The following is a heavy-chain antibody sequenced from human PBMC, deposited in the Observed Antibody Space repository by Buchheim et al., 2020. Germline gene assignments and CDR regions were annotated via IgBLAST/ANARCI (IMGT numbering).Heavy chain of an antibody. D-gene: IGHD3-16*01. J-gene: IGHJ6*02. V-gene: IGHV4-31*03. Sequence: QVQLQESGPGLVKPSQTLSLTCTVSGGSISSGGYYWSWIRQHPGKGLEWIGYIYHSGSTYYSPSPKSRVTISVDTSKNQFSLKLSSVTAADTAVYYCARYVLVTGLYYYGLDVWGQGTT. CDR3: ARYVLVTGLYYYGLDV. CDR2: IYHSGST. CDR1: GGSISSGGYY.